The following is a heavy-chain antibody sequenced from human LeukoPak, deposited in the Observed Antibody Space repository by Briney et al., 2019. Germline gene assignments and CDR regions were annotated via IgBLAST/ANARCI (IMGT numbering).Heavy chain of an antibody. CDR2: ISAYNGNT. CDR3: ARDIKRSRARWENLGFDP. J-gene: IGHJ5*02. Sequence: GASVKVSCKASGYTFTSYGISWVRQAPGQGLEWMGWISAYNGNTNYAQKPQGRVTMTTDTSTSTAYMELRSLRSDDTAVYYCARDIKRSRARWENLGFDPWGQGTLVTVSS. CDR1: GYTFTSYG. V-gene: IGHV1-18*01. D-gene: IGHD1-14*01.